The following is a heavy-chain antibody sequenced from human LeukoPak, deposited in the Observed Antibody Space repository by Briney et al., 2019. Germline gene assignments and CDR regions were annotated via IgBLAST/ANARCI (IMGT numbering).Heavy chain of an antibody. CDR3: AKDATEYGNSHFDC. CDR2: IWNDGSHE. Sequence: PGESLRLSCAASGFTFSSYGMLWVRQAPGKGLEWVAVIWNDGSHEYYADSEKGRFTISRDNSRDTVYLQMNSLRDEDTAVYYCAKDATEYGNSHFDCWGQGTLVTVSS. D-gene: IGHD4-11*01. J-gene: IGHJ4*02. V-gene: IGHV3-33*06. CDR1: GFTFSSYG.